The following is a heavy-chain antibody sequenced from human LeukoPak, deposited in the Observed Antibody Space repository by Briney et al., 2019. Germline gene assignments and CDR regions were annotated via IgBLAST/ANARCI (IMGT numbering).Heavy chain of an antibody. J-gene: IGHJ3*02. CDR2: ISSSSSYI. CDR1: GFTFSSYS. Sequence: GGSLRLSCAASGFTFSSYSMNWVRQAPGKGLEWVSSISSSSSYIYYADSVRGRFTISRDNAKNSLYLQMNSLRAEDTAVYYCARDLLDYDILTGYYDNDAFDIWGQGTMVTVSS. CDR3: ARDLLDYDILTGYYDNDAFDI. V-gene: IGHV3-21*01. D-gene: IGHD3-9*01.